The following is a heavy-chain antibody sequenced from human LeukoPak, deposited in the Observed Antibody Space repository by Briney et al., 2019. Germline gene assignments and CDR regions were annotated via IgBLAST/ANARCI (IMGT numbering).Heavy chain of an antibody. V-gene: IGHV4-59*01. CDR2: IYYSGST. D-gene: IGHD6-6*01. J-gene: IGHJ4*02. CDR1: GGSISSYY. Sequence: PSETLSLTCTVSGGSISSYYWSWIRQSPGKGLEWIGYIYYSGSTNYNPSLKSRVTVSVDTSKNQFSLKLSSVTAADTAVYYCARGYSSSSYYFDYWGQGTLVTVSS. CDR3: ARGYSSSSYYFDY.